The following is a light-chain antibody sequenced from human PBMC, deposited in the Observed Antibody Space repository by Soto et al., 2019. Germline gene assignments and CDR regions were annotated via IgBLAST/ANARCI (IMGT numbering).Light chain of an antibody. CDR1: QSFGTN. J-gene: IGKJ1*01. CDR3: QQYDNWPQT. CDR2: GAS. V-gene: IGKV3-15*01. Sequence: EILMTQSPTTLSLSPGDTATPSSRASQSFGTNFAWYQQTPGQAPRLLIYGASTRATGIPARFSGRGSGTEFTLTISSLQSVDFAVYYCQQYDNWPQTFGQGTKVDI.